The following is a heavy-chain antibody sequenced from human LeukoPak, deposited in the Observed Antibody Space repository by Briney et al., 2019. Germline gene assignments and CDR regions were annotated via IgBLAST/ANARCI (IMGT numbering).Heavy chain of an antibody. Sequence: ASVKVSCKASGYSFTSHYMHWVRQAPGQGLEWLGLINPSGSSTLYAQKFQGRVTMTRDVSTTTDYMSSLRSEDTAVYYCARDNSVGDVAWWFDPWGQGTLVTVSS. CDR3: ARDNSVGDVAWWFDP. V-gene: IGHV1-46*01. D-gene: IGHD1-26*01. J-gene: IGHJ5*02. CDR1: GYSFTSHY. CDR2: INPSGSST.